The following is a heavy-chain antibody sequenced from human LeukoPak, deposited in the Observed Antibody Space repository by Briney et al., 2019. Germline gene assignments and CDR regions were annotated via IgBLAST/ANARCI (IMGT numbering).Heavy chain of an antibody. CDR2: ISSSSSYI. CDR1: GFTFSSYS. V-gene: IGHV3-21*01. D-gene: IGHD5-18*01. J-gene: IGHJ4*02. CDR3: TREIGYSYGSPGYYFDY. Sequence: GGSLRLSCAASGFTFSSYSMNWVRQAPGKGLEWVSSISSSSSYIYYADSVKGRFTISRDNAKNSLYLQMNSLRAEDTAVYYCTREIGYSYGSPGYYFDYWGQGTLVTVSS.